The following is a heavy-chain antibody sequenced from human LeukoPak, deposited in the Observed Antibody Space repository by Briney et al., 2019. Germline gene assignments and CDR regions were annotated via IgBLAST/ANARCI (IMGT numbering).Heavy chain of an antibody. CDR3: ARVGRITIFGVVITSRYYYYMDV. J-gene: IGHJ6*03. CDR2: MNLNSGNT. CDR1: GYTFTSYD. V-gene: IGHV1-8*01. D-gene: IGHD3-3*01. Sequence: GASVKVSCKASGYTFTSYDINWVRQATGQGLEWMGWMNLNSGNTGYAQKFQGRVTMTRNTSISTAYMELSSLRSEDTAVYYCARVGRITIFGVVITSRYYYYMDVWGKGTTVTVSS.